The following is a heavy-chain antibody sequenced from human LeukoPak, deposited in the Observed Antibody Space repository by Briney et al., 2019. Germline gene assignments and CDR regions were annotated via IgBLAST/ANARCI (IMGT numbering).Heavy chain of an antibody. CDR3: VRGVSYFDS. J-gene: IGHJ4*02. Sequence: GGSLRLSCAASGFNFNNLWMDWVRQAPGKGLEWVANIKEDGSEKHYVDSVKGRFTVSRDNAKNSLYLRMSSLRDEDTAVYYCVRGVSYFDSWGQGTLVTVSS. CDR1: GFNFNNLW. CDR2: IKEDGSEK. D-gene: IGHD5/OR15-5a*01. V-gene: IGHV3-7*04.